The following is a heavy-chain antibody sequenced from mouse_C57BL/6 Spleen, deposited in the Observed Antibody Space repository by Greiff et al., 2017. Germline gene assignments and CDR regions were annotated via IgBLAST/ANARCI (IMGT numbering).Heavy chain of an antibody. D-gene: IGHD2-4*01. V-gene: IGHV1-50*01. Sequence: QVQLKQSGAELVKPGASVKLSCKASGYTFTSYWMQWVKQRPGQGLEWIGEIDPSDSYTNYNQKFKGKATLTVDTSSSTAYMQLSSLTSEDSAVYYCARDDYDGYWGQGTTLTVSS. CDR3: ARDDYDGY. CDR2: IDPSDSYT. J-gene: IGHJ2*01. CDR1: GYTFTSYW.